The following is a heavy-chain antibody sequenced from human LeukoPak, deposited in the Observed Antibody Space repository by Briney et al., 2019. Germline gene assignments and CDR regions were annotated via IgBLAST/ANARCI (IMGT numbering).Heavy chain of an antibody. D-gene: IGHD3-22*01. V-gene: IGHV3-7*01. Sequence: WGSLRLSCAASGFTFSSYWMSWVRQAPGKGLECVANIKQDGSEKYYVDSVKGRFTISGDNAKNSLYLQMNSLRAEDTAVYYCARDPHYYYDSSGLGYFDYWGQGTLVTVSS. CDR3: ARDPHYYYDSSGLGYFDY. J-gene: IGHJ4*02. CDR2: IKQDGSEK. CDR1: GFTFSSYW.